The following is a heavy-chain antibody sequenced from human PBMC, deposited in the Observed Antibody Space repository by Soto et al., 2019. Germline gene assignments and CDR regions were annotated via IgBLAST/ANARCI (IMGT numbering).Heavy chain of an antibody. V-gene: IGHV1-8*01. CDR3: ASGIRYGDYPRWFDP. CDR1: GCSFSSYD. Sequence: SVKVSCEASGCSFSSYDMIWVGQANGQGIEYLGWRTANGGNTGDVKKPQGRLTITRDTSMSTAYMELSSLRSEDTAVYYCASGIRYGDYPRWFDPRAAATLVTVPS. J-gene: IGHJ5*02. CDR2: RTANGGNT. D-gene: IGHD4-17*01.